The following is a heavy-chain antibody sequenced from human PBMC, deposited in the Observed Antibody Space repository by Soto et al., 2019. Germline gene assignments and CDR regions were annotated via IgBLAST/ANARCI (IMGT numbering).Heavy chain of an antibody. V-gene: IGHV4-59*08. CDR3: ARWGEPEIAARPFKYYYYMAV. D-gene: IGHD6-6*01. CDR2: VHFSGNT. CDR1: GGSINVYY. J-gene: IGHJ6*03. Sequence: PSETLSLTCTVSGGSINVYYWNWIRQPPGKGLEWVGYVHFSGNTNYNPSLKSRVTISLDTSKKQFSLKLTSVTAADTAIYFCARWGEPEIAARPFKYYYYMAVWGRGTTVPVSS.